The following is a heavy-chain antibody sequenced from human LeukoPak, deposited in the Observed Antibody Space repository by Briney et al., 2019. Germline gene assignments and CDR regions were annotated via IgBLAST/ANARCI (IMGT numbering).Heavy chain of an antibody. CDR3: VLRWATLQPIHFDF. CDR1: GDTFSSYS. CDR2: TIPIFGTT. Sequence: ASVKVSCKASGDTFSSYSISWVRQDPGQGLEWMGGTIPIFGTTNYAQRFQDRLTISVDEFMTTAFMDLRSLRSEDTAIYYCVLRWATLQPIHFDFWGQGTLVTVSS. V-gene: IGHV1-69*13. D-gene: IGHD2-15*01. J-gene: IGHJ4*02.